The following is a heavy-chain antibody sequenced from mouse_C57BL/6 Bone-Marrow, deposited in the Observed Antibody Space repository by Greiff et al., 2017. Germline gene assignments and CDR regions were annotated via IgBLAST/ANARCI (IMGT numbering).Heavy chain of an antibody. Sequence: QVQLQQPGAELVRPGASVKLSCKASGYTFTSYWMHWVKQRPGQGLEWIGRIDPNSGGTKYNEKFKGKATLTVDKPSSTAYMQLSSLSSEDYAVYYCARDAYWGQGTTLTVSS. CDR3: ARDAY. CDR2: IDPNSGGT. J-gene: IGHJ2*01. V-gene: IGHV1-72*01. CDR1: GYTFTSYW.